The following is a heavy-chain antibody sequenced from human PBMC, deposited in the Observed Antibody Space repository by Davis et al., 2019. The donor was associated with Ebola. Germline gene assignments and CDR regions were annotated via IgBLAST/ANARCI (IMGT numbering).Heavy chain of an antibody. D-gene: IGHD1-1*01. Sequence: GESLKISCAASGFTFSSYATHWVRQAPGKGLEWVAIISYDGSNKYYADSVKGRFTISRDNAKNSLYLQMNSLRAEDTAVYYCARDWFHGLETGILYYYYGMDVWGQGTTVTVSS. CDR3: ARDWFHGLETGILYYYYGMDV. CDR2: ISYDGSNK. CDR1: GFTFSSYA. V-gene: IGHV3-30-3*01. J-gene: IGHJ6*02.